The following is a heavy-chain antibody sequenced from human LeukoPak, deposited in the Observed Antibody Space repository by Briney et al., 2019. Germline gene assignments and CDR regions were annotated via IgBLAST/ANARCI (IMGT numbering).Heavy chain of an antibody. V-gene: IGHV4-59*01. D-gene: IGHD1-1*01. CDR1: GGSITTYY. J-gene: IGHJ6*02. CDR2: INYSGST. CDR3: ARAQLNLLVDFGMDV. Sequence: SETLSLTCTVSGGSITTYYWTWIRQPPGKGLEWIGYINYSGSTNYNPSLKSRVTISVNTSKNQFSLKLSSVTAADTAVYYCARAQLNLLVDFGMDVWGQGTTVTVSS.